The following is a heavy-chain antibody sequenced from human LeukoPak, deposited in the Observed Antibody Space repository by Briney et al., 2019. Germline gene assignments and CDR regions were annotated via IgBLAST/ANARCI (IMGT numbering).Heavy chain of an antibody. CDR2: ISYDGSNK. D-gene: IGHD6-6*01. CDR3: ARDGSIAAPSPSGV. CDR1: GFTFSNYG. J-gene: IGHJ6*02. V-gene: IGHV3-30*03. Sequence: GGSLRLSCAASGFTFSNYGMHWVRQAPGKGLEWVAVISYDGSNKYYADSVKGRFTISRDNSKNTLYLQMNSLRAEDAAVYYCARDGSIAAPSPSGVWGQGTMVTVSS.